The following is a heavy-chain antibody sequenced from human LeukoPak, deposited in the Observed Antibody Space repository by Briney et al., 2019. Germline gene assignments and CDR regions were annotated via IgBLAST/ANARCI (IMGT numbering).Heavy chain of an antibody. CDR3: ASLVVVVPAAMSALSYYYGMDV. J-gene: IGHJ6*02. Sequence: SETLSLTCAVYGGSFSGYYWSWIRQPPGKGLEWIGEINHSGSTNYNPSLKSRVTISVDTSKNQFSLKLSSVTAADTAVCYCASLVVVVPAAMSALSYYYGMDVWGQGTTVTVSS. CDR2: INHSGST. V-gene: IGHV4-34*01. CDR1: GGSFSGYY. D-gene: IGHD2-2*01.